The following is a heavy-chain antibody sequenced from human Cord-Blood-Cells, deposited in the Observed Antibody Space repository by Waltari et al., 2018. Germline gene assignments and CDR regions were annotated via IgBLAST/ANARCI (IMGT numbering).Heavy chain of an antibody. CDR1: GGSFSGYY. V-gene: IGHV4-34*01. CDR2: INHSGST. Sequence: QVQLQQWGAGLLKPSETLSLTCAVYGGSFSGYYWSWIRQPPGKGLEWIGEINHSGSTNYNPSLKSRVTISVDTSKNQFSLKLSSVTAADTAVYYCAREPVRMGDYWGQGTLVTVSS. D-gene: IGHD1-26*01. J-gene: IGHJ4*02. CDR3: AREPVRMGDY.